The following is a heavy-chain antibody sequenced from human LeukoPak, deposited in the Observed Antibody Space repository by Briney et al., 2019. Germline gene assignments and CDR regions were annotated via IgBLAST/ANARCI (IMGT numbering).Heavy chain of an antibody. CDR2: IYYSKNT. D-gene: IGHD5-18*01. Sequence: PSETLSPTCTGSGGSISSSSAYWGWIRQPPGKGLEWIGSIYYSKNTYYNPSLKSRVTISADTSKNQFSLTLGSVSATDTAVYYCVSPRGFSYGYFDYWGQGTLVTVSS. CDR3: VSPRGFSYGYFDY. V-gene: IGHV4-39*01. J-gene: IGHJ4*02. CDR1: GGSISSSSAY.